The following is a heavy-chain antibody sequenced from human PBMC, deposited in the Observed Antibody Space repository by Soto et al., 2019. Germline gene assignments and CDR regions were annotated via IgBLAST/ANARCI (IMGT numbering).Heavy chain of an antibody. V-gene: IGHV3-23*01. J-gene: IGHJ4*02. CDR2: IGGSGCST. Sequence: EVQLLESGGGLVQPGGSLRLSCAASGFTFSIYAMSWVRQAPGKGLEWVSAIGGSGCSTFYADSVKGLFTISRDNSKNTLYLQMNSVRAEDTAVYYCARNRWMTAAGHEDYWGQGTLVIVSS. CDR3: ARNRWMTAAGHEDY. D-gene: IGHD6-13*01. CDR1: GFTFSIYA.